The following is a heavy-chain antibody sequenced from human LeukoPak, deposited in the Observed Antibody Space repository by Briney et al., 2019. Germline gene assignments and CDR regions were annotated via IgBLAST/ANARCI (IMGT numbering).Heavy chain of an antibody. CDR2: IIPIFGTA. CDR3: ARDVREYSSSSGRGWFDP. CDR1: GGTFSSYA. D-gene: IGHD6-6*01. V-gene: IGHV1-69*13. J-gene: IGHJ5*02. Sequence: ASVKVSCKASGGTFSSYAISWVRQALGQGLEWMGRIIPIFGTANYAQKFQGRVTITADGSTSTACMELSSLRSEDTAVYYCARDVREYSSSSGRGWFDPWGQGTLVTVSS.